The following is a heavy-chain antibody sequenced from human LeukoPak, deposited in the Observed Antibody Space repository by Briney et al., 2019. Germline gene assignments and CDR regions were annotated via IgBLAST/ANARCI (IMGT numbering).Heavy chain of an antibody. CDR2: ISWDGGSS. V-gene: IGHV3-43D*03. CDR1: GFTFDDYA. CDR3: AKDIRGSTSWYGLDY. J-gene: IGHJ4*02. Sequence: GGSLRLSCAASGFTFDDYAMHWARQAPGKGLEWVSLISWDGGSSYYADSVKGRFTISRDNSKNSLYLQMNSLRPEDTALYYCAKDIRGSTSWYGLDYWGQGTLVTVSS. D-gene: IGHD6-13*01.